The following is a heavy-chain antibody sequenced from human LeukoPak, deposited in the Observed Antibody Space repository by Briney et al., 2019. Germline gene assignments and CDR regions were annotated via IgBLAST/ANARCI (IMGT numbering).Heavy chain of an antibody. CDR3: ATSSSFGFDP. V-gene: IGHV1-69*06. J-gene: IGHJ5*02. D-gene: IGHD6-13*01. Sequence: ASVKVSCKASGGTFSSYAISWVRQAPGQGLEWMGGIIPIFGTANYAQKFQGRVTITADKSTSTAYMELSSLRSEDTAVYYCATSSSFGFDPWGQGTLVTVSS. CDR1: GGTFSSYA. CDR2: IIPIFGTA.